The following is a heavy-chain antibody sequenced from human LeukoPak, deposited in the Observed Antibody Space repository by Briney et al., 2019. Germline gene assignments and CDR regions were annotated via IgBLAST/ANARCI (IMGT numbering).Heavy chain of an antibody. J-gene: IGHJ4*02. Sequence: SETLSLTCAVSGYSISSAYYWGWIRQPPGKGLEWIGTIYHSGNTYCNPSLKSRVTISVDTSKNQFSLKVSSVTAADTAVYYCARQHPPPRISLVRGVEYWGQGTLVTVSS. CDR3: ARQHPPPRISLVRGVEY. CDR1: GYSISSAYY. V-gene: IGHV4-38-2*01. CDR2: IYHSGNT. D-gene: IGHD3-10*01.